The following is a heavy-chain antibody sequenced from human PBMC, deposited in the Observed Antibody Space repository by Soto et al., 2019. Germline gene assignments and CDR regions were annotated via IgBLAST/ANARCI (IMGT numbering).Heavy chain of an antibody. Sequence: QVQLVQSGAEVKKPGSSVKVSCKASGGTFSSYAISWVRQAPGQGLEWMGGIIPIFGTANYAQKFQGRVTITADETTSTAYMELSSLRSEDTAVYYCARDLLGAFDYAEERYYYYGMDVWGQGTTVTVSS. D-gene: IGHD3-16*01. CDR1: GGTFSSYA. CDR2: IIPIFGTA. V-gene: IGHV1-69*01. CDR3: ARDLLGAFDYAEERYYYYGMDV. J-gene: IGHJ6*02.